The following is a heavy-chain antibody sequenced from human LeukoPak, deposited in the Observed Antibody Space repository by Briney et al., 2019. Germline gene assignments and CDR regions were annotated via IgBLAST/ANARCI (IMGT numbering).Heavy chain of an antibody. D-gene: IGHD3-22*01. V-gene: IGHV3-23*01. CDR1: GFTFSSYA. J-gene: IGHJ4*02. Sequence: PGGSLRLSCAASGFTFSSYAMSWVRQAPGKGLEWVSAISGSGGSTYYADSVKGRFTISRDNSKNTLYLQMNSLRAEDTAVYYCAKDPTDFDRSGQTYFDYWGQGSLVTVSS. CDR3: AKDPTDFDRSGQTYFDY. CDR2: ISGSGGST.